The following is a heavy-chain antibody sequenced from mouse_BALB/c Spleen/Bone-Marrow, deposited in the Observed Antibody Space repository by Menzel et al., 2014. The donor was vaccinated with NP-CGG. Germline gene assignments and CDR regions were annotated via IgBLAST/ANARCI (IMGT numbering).Heavy chain of an antibody. CDR1: GYTFTSNW. CDR3: ARWGYGSTYYYAMDY. Sequence: VQLVESGAELVRPGASVKLSCKASGYTFTSNWMNWVKQRPEQGPEWIGRIDPYDSETHYNQKFKDKAILTVDKSSSTAYMQLNSLTSEDSAVYYCARWGYGSTYYYAMDYWGQGTSVTVSS. J-gene: IGHJ4*01. D-gene: IGHD1-1*01. CDR2: IDPYDSET. V-gene: IGHV1-52*01.